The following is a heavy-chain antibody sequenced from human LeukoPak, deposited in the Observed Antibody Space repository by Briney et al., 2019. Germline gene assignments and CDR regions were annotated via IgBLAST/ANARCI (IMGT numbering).Heavy chain of an antibody. CDR2: IYYSGST. CDR3: ARCRDGYPPFDY. V-gene: IGHV4-39*07. J-gene: IGHJ4*02. D-gene: IGHD5-24*01. CDR1: GGSISSSSYY. Sequence: SETLSLTCTVSGGSISSSSYYWGWIRQPPGKGLEWIGSIYYSGSTYYNPSLKSRVTISVDTSKNQFSLRLSSVTAADTAVYFCARCRDGYPPFDYWGQGTLVTVSS.